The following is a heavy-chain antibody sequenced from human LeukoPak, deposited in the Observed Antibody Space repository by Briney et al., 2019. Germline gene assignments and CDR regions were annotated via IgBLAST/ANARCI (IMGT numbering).Heavy chain of an antibody. CDR2: ISAYNGNT. CDR3: VRPDRIFGVPAAFDD. Sequence: ASVKVSCKASGYTFTSYGISWVRQAPGQGLEWRGWISAYNGNTNYEKAFQGRVTITADESTNTVYMEMSGLRPDDTAVYYCVRPDRIFGVPAAFDDWGQGTLVAVSS. J-gene: IGHJ3*01. V-gene: IGHV1-18*01. CDR1: GYTFTSYG. D-gene: IGHD3-3*02.